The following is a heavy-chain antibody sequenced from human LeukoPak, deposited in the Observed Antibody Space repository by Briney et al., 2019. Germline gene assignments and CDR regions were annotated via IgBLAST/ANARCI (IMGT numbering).Heavy chain of an antibody. D-gene: IGHD3-10*01. CDR3: AKGGGYGSGTYSED. CDR2: ISYDGSNK. V-gene: IGHV3-30*18. Sequence: GGSLRLSCAASGFTFSWYGMHWVRQAPGKGLEWVAVISYDGSNKYYADSVKGRFTISRDNSKNMLYLQMNSLRAEDTAVYYCAKGGGYGSGTYSEDWGQGILVTVSS. J-gene: IGHJ4*02. CDR1: GFTFSWYG.